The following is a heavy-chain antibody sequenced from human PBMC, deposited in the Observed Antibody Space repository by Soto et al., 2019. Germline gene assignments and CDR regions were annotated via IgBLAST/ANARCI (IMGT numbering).Heavy chain of an antibody. J-gene: IGHJ3*02. Sequence: GGVLRLSCAASGFTFRSYAVSWVRQAPGKGLEWVSAISGSGGSTYYADSVKGRFTISRDNSKNTLYLQMNSLRAEDTAVYYCAKTRGPGAFGIWGQGTMVTVSS. CDR3: AKTRGPGAFGI. CDR2: ISGSGGST. V-gene: IGHV3-23*01. CDR1: GFTFRSYA.